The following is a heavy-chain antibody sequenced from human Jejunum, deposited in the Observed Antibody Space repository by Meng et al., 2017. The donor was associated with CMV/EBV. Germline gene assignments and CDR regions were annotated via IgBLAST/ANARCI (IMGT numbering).Heavy chain of an antibody. J-gene: IGHJ3*02. Sequence: CAASRFTLSSYWMTWVRQAPGKGLEWVANIKQDGSEGYYVDSVKGRFTISRDNAKNSLYLQMNSLRAEDTSVYYCATVNGHAFDIWGQGTMVTVSS. CDR3: ATVNGHAFDI. V-gene: IGHV3-7*01. CDR2: IKQDGSEG. D-gene: IGHD2-8*01. CDR1: RFTLSSYW.